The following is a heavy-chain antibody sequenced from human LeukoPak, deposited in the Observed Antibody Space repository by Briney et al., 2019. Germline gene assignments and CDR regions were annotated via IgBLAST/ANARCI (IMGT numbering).Heavy chain of an antibody. J-gene: IGHJ4*02. CDR3: ARGPQNSYGSGTYYDGVFDN. D-gene: IGHD3-10*01. Sequence: GGSLRLSCAASGFTFSTYWMHWVRQAPGKGLVWVSRVNGNGRSTNYADSVKGRFTISRDTAKNTLYLQMNSLRAEDTAVYSCARGPQNSYGSGTYYDGVFDNWGQGTLVTVAS. CDR2: VNGNGRST. V-gene: IGHV3-74*01. CDR1: GFTFSTYW.